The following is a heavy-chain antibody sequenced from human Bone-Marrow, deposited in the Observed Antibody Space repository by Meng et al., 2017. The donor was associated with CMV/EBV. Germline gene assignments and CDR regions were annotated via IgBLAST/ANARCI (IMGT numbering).Heavy chain of an antibody. CDR2: IYHSGST. D-gene: IGHD3-3*01. J-gene: IGHJ4*02. Sequence: SETLSLTCTVSGYSISSGYYWGWIRQPPGKGLEWIGSIYHSGSTYYNPSLKSRVTISVDTSKNQFSLKLSSVTAADTAVYYCARHLVTIFGVVIAYPDYFDYWGQETLVTVSS. V-gene: IGHV4-38-2*02. CDR1: GYSISSGYY. CDR3: ARHLVTIFGVVIAYPDYFDY.